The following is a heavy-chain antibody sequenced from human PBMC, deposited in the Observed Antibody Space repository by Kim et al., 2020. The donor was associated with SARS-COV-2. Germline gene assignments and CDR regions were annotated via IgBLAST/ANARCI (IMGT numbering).Heavy chain of an antibody. D-gene: IGHD1-26*01. CDR2: ISSSSSYI. V-gene: IGHV3-21*01. CDR3: ARQPDWWTMGATPR. CDR1: GFTFSSYS. J-gene: IGHJ4*02. Sequence: GGSLRLSCAASGFTFSSYSMNWVRQAPGKGLEWVSSISSSSSYIYYADSVKGRFTISRDNAKNSLYLQMNSLRAEDTAVYYCARQPDWWTMGATPRWGQGTWSPSPQ.